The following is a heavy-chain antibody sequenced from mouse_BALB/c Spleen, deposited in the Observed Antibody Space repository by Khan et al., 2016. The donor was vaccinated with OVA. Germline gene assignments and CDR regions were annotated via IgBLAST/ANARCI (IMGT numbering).Heavy chain of an antibody. CDR2: IHPNSGNT. J-gene: IGHJ4*01. D-gene: IGHD2-1*01. Sequence: VQLQESGSVLVRPGASVKLSCKASGYTFTSSWMHWVKQRPGQGLEWIGEIHPNSGNTNYNEKFKGKATLTVDTSSSTAYVDLSSLTSEDSAVYYCASYGKRDAMDYWGQGTSVTVSS. CDR3: ASYGKRDAMDY. V-gene: IGHV1S130*01. CDR1: GYTFTSSW.